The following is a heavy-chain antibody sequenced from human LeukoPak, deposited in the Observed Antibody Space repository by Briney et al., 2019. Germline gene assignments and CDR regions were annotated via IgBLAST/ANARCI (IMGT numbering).Heavy chain of an antibody. CDR2: MVPSSGVS. V-gene: IGHV1-2*02. CDR3: STEDKYCTSTTCGDF. CDR1: GYTFTAYY. J-gene: IGHJ4*02. Sequence: ASVKVSCTASGYTFTAYYVHWVRQAPGQRLEWMGYMVPSSGVSHYPQKFQDRVTMTRDTSTSTAYLELSGLTSDDTAVYYCSTEDKYCTSTTCGDFWGQGTLVTVSS. D-gene: IGHD2-2*01.